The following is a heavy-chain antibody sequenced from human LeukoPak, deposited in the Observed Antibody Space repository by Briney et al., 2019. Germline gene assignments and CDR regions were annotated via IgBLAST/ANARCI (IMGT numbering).Heavy chain of an antibody. D-gene: IGHD3-22*01. CDR1: GGTFSSYA. CDR3: ARVLLSGYYPYAFDI. Sequence: GASVKVSCKASGGTFSSYAISWVRQAPGQGLEWMGGIIPIFGTANYAQKFQGRVTITTDESTSTAYMELSSLRSEDTAVYYCARVLLSGYYPYAFDIWGQGTMVTVSS. CDR2: IIPIFGTA. V-gene: IGHV1-69*05. J-gene: IGHJ3*02.